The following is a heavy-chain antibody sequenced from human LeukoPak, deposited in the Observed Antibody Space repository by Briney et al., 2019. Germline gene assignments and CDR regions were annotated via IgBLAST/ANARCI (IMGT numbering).Heavy chain of an antibody. D-gene: IGHD3-10*01. CDR3: ARDLPLLWFGDEGYVAFDI. J-gene: IGHJ3*02. CDR1: GYTFTGYY. Sequence: GASVKVSCKAPGYTFTGYYMHWVRQAPGQGLEWMGWINPNSGGTDYAQKFQGRVTMTRDTSISTAYMELSRLRSDDTAVYYCARDLPLLWFGDEGYVAFDIWGEGTMVTVSS. V-gene: IGHV1-2*02. CDR2: INPNSGGT.